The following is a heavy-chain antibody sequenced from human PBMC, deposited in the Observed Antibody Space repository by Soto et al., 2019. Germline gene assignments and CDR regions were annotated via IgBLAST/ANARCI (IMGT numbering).Heavy chain of an antibody. D-gene: IGHD6-13*01. V-gene: IGHV1-18*04. J-gene: IGHJ6*02. CDR1: GYTFTSYG. CDR3: ASLGKAAAGTRDYYYGMDV. Sequence: ASVKVSCKAFGYTFTSYGISWVRQAPGQGLEWMGWISAYNGNTNYAQKLQGRVTMTTDTSTSTAYMELRSLRSDDTAVYYCASLGKAAAGTRDYYYGMDVWGQGTTVTVSS. CDR2: ISAYNGNT.